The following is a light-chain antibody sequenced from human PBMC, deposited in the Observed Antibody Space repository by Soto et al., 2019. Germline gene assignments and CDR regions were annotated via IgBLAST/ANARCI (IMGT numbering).Light chain of an antibody. V-gene: IGKV1-5*01. CDR2: DAS. CDR1: QSISSW. J-gene: IGKJ2*01. CDR3: QQYNSYPYP. Sequence: DIQMTQSPSTLSASVGDRVTITCRASQSISSWLAWYQQKPGKAPNLLIYDASSLESGVPSTFSGSGSGTEFTLTISSLQPDDFATYYCQQYNSYPYPFGQGTKLEIK.